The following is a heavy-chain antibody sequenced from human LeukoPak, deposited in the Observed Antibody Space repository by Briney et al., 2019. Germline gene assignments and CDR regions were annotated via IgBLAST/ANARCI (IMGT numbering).Heavy chain of an antibody. D-gene: IGHD5-18*01. CDR3: ARGGGYSLGPYDN. CDR1: GYTFTSYD. J-gene: IGHJ4*02. Sequence: ASVKVSCKASGYTFTSYDINWARQATGQGLEWMGWMNPYSGNTGFAQRFQGRVSLARNTPINTQYMALTNLTPDDTAVYYRARGGGYSLGPYDNWGQGTLVTVSS. V-gene: IGHV1-8*01. CDR2: MNPYSGNT.